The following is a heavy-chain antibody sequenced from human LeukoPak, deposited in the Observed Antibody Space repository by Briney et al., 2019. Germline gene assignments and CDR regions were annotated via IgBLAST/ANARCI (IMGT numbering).Heavy chain of an antibody. CDR1: GFTVSSNY. J-gene: IGHJ4*02. Sequence: GGSLRLSCAASGFTVSSNYMSWVRQAPGKGLECVSVIYSGGNTYYADSVKGRFTISRDNSKNTLYLQMNSLRAEDTAVYYCARKTDSGGQGDYWGPGTLVTVAS. CDR2: IYSGGNT. V-gene: IGHV3-66*01. CDR3: ARKTDSGGQGDY. D-gene: IGHD3-22*01.